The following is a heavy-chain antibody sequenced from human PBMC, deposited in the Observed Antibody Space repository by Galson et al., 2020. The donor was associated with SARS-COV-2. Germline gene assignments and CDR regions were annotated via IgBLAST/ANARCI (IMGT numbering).Heavy chain of an antibody. CDR2: IYHSGYT. J-gene: IGHJ6*02. CDR3: ARSSEDSGDYGGGSYYYYGLDV. Sequence: ASETLSLTCTVSGSSMSSYSWSWIRQSPGKGLEWIGNIYHSGYTTYNSPLKSRVTMSVDTSRNQFSLTLSAVTAADTALYYCARSSEDSGDYGGGSYYYYGLDVWGQGITVIVSS. D-gene: IGHD4-17*01. CDR1: GSSMSSYS. V-gene: IGHV4-59*01.